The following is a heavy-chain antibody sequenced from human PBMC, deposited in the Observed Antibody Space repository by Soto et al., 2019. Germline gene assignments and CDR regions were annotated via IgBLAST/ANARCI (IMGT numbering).Heavy chain of an antibody. Sequence: PGGSLRLSCAASGFSFSDAWMHWVRQAPGKGLEWVGRIKRKTDGGTTDYAAPVKGRFTISRDDSNNTLYLQMNSLKMEDTAVYYCTIISKAVVSAITGDYWGQGTLVTVSS. CDR2: IKRKTDGGTT. J-gene: IGHJ4*02. CDR3: TIISKAVVSAITGDY. V-gene: IGHV3-15*07. D-gene: IGHD2-8*02. CDR1: GFSFSDAW.